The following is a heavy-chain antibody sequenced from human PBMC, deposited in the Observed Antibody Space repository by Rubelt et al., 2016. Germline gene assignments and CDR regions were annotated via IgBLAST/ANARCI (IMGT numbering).Heavy chain of an antibody. J-gene: IGHJ4*02. CDR2: INPNSGGT. CDR1: GYTFTGYY. D-gene: IGHD6-19*01. CDR3: ARDLYKVPRWLVAY. Sequence: QVQLVQSGAEVKKPGASVKVSCKASGYTFTGYYMHWVRQAPGQGLEWMGWINPNSGGTNYAQKFQGRVNMTRETSNSTAYMELSRLRSEDTAVYYCARDLYKVPRWLVAYWGQGTLVTVSS. V-gene: IGHV1-2*02.